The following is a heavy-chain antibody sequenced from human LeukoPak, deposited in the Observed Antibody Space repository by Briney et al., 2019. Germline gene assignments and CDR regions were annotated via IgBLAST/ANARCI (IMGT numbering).Heavy chain of an antibody. J-gene: IGHJ4*02. CDR1: GFTFSNYG. CDR2: IRYDGSNK. CDR3: AKDPSPITIFGVVTPNDY. V-gene: IGHV3-30*02. D-gene: IGHD3-3*01. Sequence: GGSLRLSCAASGFTFSNYGMHWVRQAPGKGLEWVAFIRYDGSNKYYADSVKGRFTISRDNSKNTLYLQMNSLRAEDTAVYYCAKDPSPITIFGVVTPNDYWGQGTLVTVSS.